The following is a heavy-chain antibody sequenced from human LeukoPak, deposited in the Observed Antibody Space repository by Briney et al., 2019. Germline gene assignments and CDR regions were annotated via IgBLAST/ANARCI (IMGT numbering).Heavy chain of an antibody. CDR1: GYSFTSYW. Sequence: GESLKISCKGSGYSFTSYWISWVRQMPGKGLEWMGRIDPSDSYTIYSPSFQGHVTISADKSISTAYLQWSSLKASDTAMYYCARRVSSSGWFDPWGQGTLVTVSS. D-gene: IGHD6-6*01. CDR3: ARRVSSSGWFDP. CDR2: IDPSDSYT. V-gene: IGHV5-10-1*01. J-gene: IGHJ5*02.